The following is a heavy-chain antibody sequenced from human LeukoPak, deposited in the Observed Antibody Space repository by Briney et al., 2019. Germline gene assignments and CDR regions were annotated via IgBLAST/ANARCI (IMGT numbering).Heavy chain of an antibody. CDR1: GYTFTSYA. CDR2: INTNTGNP. V-gene: IGHV7-4-1*02. CDR3: ATTYYDILTGYPTNWFDP. Sequence: ASVKVSCKASGYTFTSYAMNWVRQAPGQGLEWMGWINTNTGNPTYAQGFTGRFVFSLDTSVSTAYLQISSLKAEDTAVYYCATTYYDILTGYPTNWFDPWGQGTLVTVSS. D-gene: IGHD3-9*01. J-gene: IGHJ5*02.